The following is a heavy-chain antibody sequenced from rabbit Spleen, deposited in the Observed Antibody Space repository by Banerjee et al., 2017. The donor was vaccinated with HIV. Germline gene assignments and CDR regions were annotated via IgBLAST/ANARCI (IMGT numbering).Heavy chain of an antibody. CDR1: GFSFSSSYY. V-gene: IGHV1S43*01. CDR2: IYTDVSGST. Sequence: QQQLEESGGGLVKPGGTLTLTCKASGFSFSSSYYICWVRQAPGKGLEWIGCIYTDVSGSTAYANWAKGRFTISRSTSLNTVTLQMTSLTAADTATYFCARSDYAYDYVGCALWGPGTLVTVS. CDR3: ARSDYAYDYVGCAL. J-gene: IGHJ4*01. D-gene: IGHD6-1*01.